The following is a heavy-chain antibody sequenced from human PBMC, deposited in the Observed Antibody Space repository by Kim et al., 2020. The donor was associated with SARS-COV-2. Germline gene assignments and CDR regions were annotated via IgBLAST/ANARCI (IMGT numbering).Heavy chain of an antibody. CDR2: IIPMYGTA. CDR3: ASHDYDNSGPPGLAYYYGMDV. CDR1: GDTFRSYA. V-gene: IGHV1-69*06. D-gene: IGHD3-22*01. Sequence: SVKVSCKASGDTFRSYAFSWVRQAPGQGLEWMGGIIPMYGTANYAQKFQGRVTITAAKSTSTAYMELSSLRSEDTAVYYCASHDYDNSGPPGLAYYYGMDVWGQGTTVTVSS. J-gene: IGHJ6*02.